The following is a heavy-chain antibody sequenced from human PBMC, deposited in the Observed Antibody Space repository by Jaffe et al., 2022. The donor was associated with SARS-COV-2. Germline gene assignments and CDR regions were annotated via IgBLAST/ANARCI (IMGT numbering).Heavy chain of an antibody. CDR1: GFTFRSYW. J-gene: IGHJ3*01. V-gene: IGHV3-7*01. Sequence: EVQLVESGGGLVQPGGSLRLSCAASGFTFRSYWMSWVRQAPGQGLEWVANIKEDGSEKDYVDSVKGRFTISRDNAKNSLYLQMNSQRVEDTAVYYCARDGRYYDDVWGSYGRNSAFDVWGQGTMVTVSS. D-gene: IGHD3-16*01. CDR2: IKEDGSEK. CDR3: ARDGRYYDDVWGSYGRNSAFDV.